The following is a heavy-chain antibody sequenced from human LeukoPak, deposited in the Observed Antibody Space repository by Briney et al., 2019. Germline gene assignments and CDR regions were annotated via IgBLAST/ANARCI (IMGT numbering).Heavy chain of an antibody. Sequence: GGSLRLSCAASGFTFSSSAMSWVRQAPGKGLEWVSGISGVGGNTYYADSVKGRVTISTDKSKSTLYLQMNSLRAEDTAVYYCAKGYYYGMDVWGQGTTVTVSS. CDR1: GFTFSSSA. CDR3: AKGYYYGMDV. V-gene: IGHV3-23*01. J-gene: IGHJ6*02. CDR2: ISGVGGNT.